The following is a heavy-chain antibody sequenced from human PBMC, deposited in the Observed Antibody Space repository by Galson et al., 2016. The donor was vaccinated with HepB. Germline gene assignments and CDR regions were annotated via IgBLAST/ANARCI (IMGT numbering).Heavy chain of an antibody. J-gene: IGHJ6*02. V-gene: IGHV1-8*02. CDR1: GYSFTNYQ. D-gene: IGHD2-21*02. CDR2: MNPNSGNT. CDR3: GRGVVCYGDRCTYTGMDV. Sequence: SVKVSCKGSGYSFTNYQINWVRQATGQGPEWLGWMNPNSGNTLYAQKFWGRVTMTSDTSINTAYMELSSLTSEDTAIYYCGRGVVCYGDRCTYTGMDVWGQGTTVTVSS.